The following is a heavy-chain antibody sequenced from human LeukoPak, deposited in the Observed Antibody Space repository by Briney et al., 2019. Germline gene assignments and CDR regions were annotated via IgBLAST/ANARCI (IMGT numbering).Heavy chain of an antibody. CDR2: ISGGGVST. CDR3: AKGGRAYYSDSSTYSAPFEH. CDR1: GFTFSTYA. Sequence: GGSLRLSCAASGFTFSTYAMSWVRQAPGKGLEWVSDISGGGVSTYYADSVKGRFTISRDNSKNTLYLQMNSLRAEDTAVYYCAKGGRAYYSDSSTYSAPFEHWGQGTLVTVSS. V-gene: IGHV3-23*01. J-gene: IGHJ4*02. D-gene: IGHD3-22*01.